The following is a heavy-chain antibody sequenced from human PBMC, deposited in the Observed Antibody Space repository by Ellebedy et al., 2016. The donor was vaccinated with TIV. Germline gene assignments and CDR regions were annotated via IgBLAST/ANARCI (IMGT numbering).Heavy chain of an antibody. J-gene: IGHJ4*02. CDR1: GYTFIGYY. CDR2: INPNTGGT. V-gene: IGHV1-2*02. D-gene: IGHD5-24*01. CDR3: ARGDGYNNPPDY. Sequence: AASVKVSCKASGYTFIGYYIHWVRQAPGQGLEWMGWINPNTGGTNYAQKFQGRVTMRRDTSITTAYMELSRLRSDDTAVYYCARGDGYNNPPDYWGQGSLVTVSS.